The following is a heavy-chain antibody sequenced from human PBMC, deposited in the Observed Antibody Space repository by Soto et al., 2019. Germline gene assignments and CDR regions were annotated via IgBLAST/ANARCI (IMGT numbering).Heavy chain of an antibody. CDR3: AKLLRPGLQFFDF. J-gene: IGHJ4*02. D-gene: IGHD4-4*01. V-gene: IGHV3-23*01. CDR2: ISSSGDHT. Sequence: EVQLLESGGGLVQPGGSLRLSCAASGFTFSDYAMSWVRQAPGKGLDWVSAISSSGDHTFYADSVKGRFTISRDNSKNTLYLQVNSLRADDTAVYYCAKLLRPGLQFFDFWCQGTLVTVSS. CDR1: GFTFSDYA.